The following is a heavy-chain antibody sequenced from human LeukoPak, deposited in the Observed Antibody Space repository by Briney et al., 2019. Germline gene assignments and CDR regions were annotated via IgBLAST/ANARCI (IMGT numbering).Heavy chain of an antibody. V-gene: IGHV4-38-2*02. J-gene: IGHJ3*02. Sequence: SETLSLTCAVSGYSISSGYYWGWIRQPPGKGLEWIGSIYHSGSTYYNPSLKSRVTISVDTSKNQFSLKLSSVTAADTAVYYCAREGSSWYYAFDIWGQGKMVTVSS. CDR3: AREGSSWYYAFDI. CDR2: IYHSGST. CDR1: GYSISSGYY. D-gene: IGHD6-13*01.